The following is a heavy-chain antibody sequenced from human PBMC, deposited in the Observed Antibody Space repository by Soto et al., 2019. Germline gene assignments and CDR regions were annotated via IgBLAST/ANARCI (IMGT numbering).Heavy chain of an antibody. Sequence: GASVKVSCKASGGTFSSYAISWVRQAPGQGLEWMGGIIPIFGTANYAQKFQGRVTITADESTSTAYMELSSLRSEDTAVYYCAKHPDFWSGYYDYWGQGTLVTVSS. V-gene: IGHV1-69*13. CDR1: GGTFSSYA. J-gene: IGHJ4*02. CDR2: IIPIFGTA. CDR3: AKHPDFWSGYYDY. D-gene: IGHD3-3*01.